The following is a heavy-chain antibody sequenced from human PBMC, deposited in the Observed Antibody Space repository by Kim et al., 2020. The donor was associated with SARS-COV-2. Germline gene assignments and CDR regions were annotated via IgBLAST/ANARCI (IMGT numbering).Heavy chain of an antibody. V-gene: IGHV3-30*07. Sequence: AAAGKGRLTISRDNSKTTLDLQMNSLRAEDTAVYYCARDATHYYGSGSLDYWGQGTLVTVSS. D-gene: IGHD3-10*01. CDR3: ARDATHYYGSGSLDY. J-gene: IGHJ4*02.